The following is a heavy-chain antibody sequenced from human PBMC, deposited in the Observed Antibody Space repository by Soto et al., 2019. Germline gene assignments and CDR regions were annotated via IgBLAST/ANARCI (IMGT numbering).Heavy chain of an antibody. CDR1: RGSISNYY. V-gene: IGHV4-59*01. CDR2: VYHNGAT. D-gene: IGHD3-10*01. CDR3: ATRPPPGGWFGVFDF. J-gene: IGHJ4*02. Sequence: ASETLSLTCTVSRGSISNYYWSWIRQPPGKGPEWIGYVYHNGATNYNPSLESRVTISLDTSKNQFSLNLKSVTAADTAVYYCATRPPPGGWFGVFDFWSQGTLVTVSS.